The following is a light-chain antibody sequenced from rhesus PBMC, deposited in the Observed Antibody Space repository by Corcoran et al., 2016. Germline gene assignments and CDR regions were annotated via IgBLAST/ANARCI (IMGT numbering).Light chain of an antibody. Sequence: QVILTQSPATLSLSPGERATLSCRASQSVSSYLAWYQPKPGQAPRLLINGVSSRATGIPDSCSGSGSWTDFPLTFNSLEPEDVGVYHCYQHSSGYSFGQGTKVEIK. CDR2: GVS. V-gene: IGKV3-10*01. CDR1: QSVSSY. J-gene: IGKJ2*01. CDR3: YQHSSGYS.